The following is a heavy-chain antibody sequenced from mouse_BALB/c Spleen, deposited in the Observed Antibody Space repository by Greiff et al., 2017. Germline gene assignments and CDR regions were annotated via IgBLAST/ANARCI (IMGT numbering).Heavy chain of an antibody. J-gene: IGHJ1*01. CDR2: IWAGGST. D-gene: IGHD1-1*01. V-gene: IGHV2-9*02. Sequence: VQRVESGPGLVAPSQSLSITCTVSGFSLTSYGVHWVRQPPGKGLEWLGVIWAGGSTNYNSALMSRLSISKDNSKSQVFLKMNSLQTDDTAMYYCARDGGYGSSKSHWYFDVWGAGTTVTVSS. CDR3: ARDGGYGSSKSHWYFDV. CDR1: GFSLTSYG.